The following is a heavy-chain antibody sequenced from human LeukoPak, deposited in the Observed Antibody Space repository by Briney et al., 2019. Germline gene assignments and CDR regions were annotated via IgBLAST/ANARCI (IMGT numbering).Heavy chain of an antibody. V-gene: IGHV4-4*02. D-gene: IGHD3-10*01. CDR2: IYHSGVT. CDR3: ARDRDGMGV. J-gene: IGHJ6*02. CDR1: GDSISSNNW. Sequence: SETLSLTCAVSGDSISSNNWWTWVRQPPEKGLEWIGAIYHSGVTYYKPSLKSRVTISVDKSKNQFSLKLTSVTAADTAVYYCARDRDGMGVWGQGTTVTVSS.